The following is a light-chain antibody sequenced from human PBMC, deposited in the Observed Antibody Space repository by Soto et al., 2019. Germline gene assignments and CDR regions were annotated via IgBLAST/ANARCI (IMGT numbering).Light chain of an antibody. V-gene: IGLV7-43*01. CDR3: LLYDGGAYV. CDR1: TGTVTSGFY. CDR2: NTS. J-gene: IGLJ1*01. Sequence: QAVVTQEPSLTVSPGGTVTLTCASSTGTVTSGFYPSWFQQKPGQAPRALIYNTSNKHSWTPARFSGSLLGGKAALTLSGVQPEDEAEYYCLLYDGGAYVFGTGTKVTVL.